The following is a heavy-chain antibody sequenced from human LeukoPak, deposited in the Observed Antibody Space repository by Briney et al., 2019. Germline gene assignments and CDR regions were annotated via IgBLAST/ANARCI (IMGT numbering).Heavy chain of an antibody. V-gene: IGHV4-39*02. CDR2: IYYSGST. D-gene: IGHD5-12*01. CDR1: GGSISSSSYY. J-gene: IGHJ6*02. CDR3: ARDTSRWWLRSDDYYGMDV. Sequence: SETLSLTCTVSGGSISSSSYYWGWIRQPPGKGLEWIGSIYYSGSTYYNPSLKSRVTISVDTSKNQFSLKLSSVTAADTAVYYCARDTSRWWLRSDDYYGMDVWGQGTTVTVSS.